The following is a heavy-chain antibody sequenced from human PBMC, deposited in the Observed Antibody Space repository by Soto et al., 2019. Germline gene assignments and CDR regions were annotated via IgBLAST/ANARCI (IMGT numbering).Heavy chain of an antibody. CDR3: ARDLFSDDILPGYYFYYYGMDV. J-gene: IGHJ6*02. V-gene: IGHV3-33*01. CDR1: GFTFSSYG. CDR2: IWYDGSNK. Sequence: QVQLVESGGGVVQPGRSLRLSCAASGFTFSSYGMHWVRQAPGKGLEWVAVIWYDGSNKYYADSVKGRFTISRDNSKNTLYLQMNSLRAEDTAVYSCARDLFSDDILPGYYFYYYGMDVWGQGTTVTVSS. D-gene: IGHD3-9*01.